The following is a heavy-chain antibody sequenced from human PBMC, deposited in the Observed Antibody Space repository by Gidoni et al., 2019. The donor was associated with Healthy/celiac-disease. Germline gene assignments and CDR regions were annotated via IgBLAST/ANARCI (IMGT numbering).Heavy chain of an antibody. D-gene: IGHD3-22*01. CDR2: ISGGGSST. Sequence: EVQLLESGGGLVQPGGSLRLSCAASGFTFSSYARSWVRQAPGKGLDWVSAISGGGSSTYYADSVKGRFSISRDNSKNTLYLQMNSLRAEDTAVYYCAKGTGYNYDSSGYYFFENWGQGTLVTVSS. J-gene: IGHJ4*02. V-gene: IGHV3-23*01. CDR3: AKGTGYNYDSSGYYFFEN. CDR1: GFTFSSYA.